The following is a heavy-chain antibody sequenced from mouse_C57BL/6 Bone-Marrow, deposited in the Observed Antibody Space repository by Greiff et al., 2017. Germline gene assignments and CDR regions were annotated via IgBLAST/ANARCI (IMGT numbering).Heavy chain of an antibody. V-gene: IGHV1-42*01. CDR1: GYSFTGYY. Sequence: VQLQQSGPELVKPGASVKISCTASGYSFTGYYMNWVKQSPEKSLEWIGEINPSTCGTTYNQTFKAKAKLTVDKSSSTAYMQLKSLTSEDSAVYYCARGFAYWGQGTLVTVSA. CDR3: ARGFAY. J-gene: IGHJ3*01. CDR2: INPSTCGT.